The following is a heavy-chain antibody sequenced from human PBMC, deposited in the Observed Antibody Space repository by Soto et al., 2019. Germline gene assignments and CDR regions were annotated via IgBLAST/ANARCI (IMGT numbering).Heavy chain of an antibody. V-gene: IGHV3-23*01. Sequence: PGGSLRLSCAASGFTFSSYAMSWVRQAPGKGLEWVSAISGSGGSTYYADSVKGRFTISRDNSKNTLYLQMNSLRAEDTAVYYCAKKPSREYYYYYMDVWGKGTTVTVSS. CDR2: ISGSGGST. CDR1: GFTFSSYA. J-gene: IGHJ6*03. CDR3: AKKPSREYYYYYMDV.